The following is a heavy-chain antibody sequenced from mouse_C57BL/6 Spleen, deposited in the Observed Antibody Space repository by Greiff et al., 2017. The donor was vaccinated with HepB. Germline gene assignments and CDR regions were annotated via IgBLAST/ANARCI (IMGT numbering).Heavy chain of an antibody. D-gene: IGHD1-1*01. J-gene: IGHJ3*01. Sequence: QVQLKQPGAELVKPGASVKMSCKASGYTFTSYWITWVKQRPGQGLEWIGDIYPGSGSTNYNEKFKSKATLTVDTSSSTAYMQLSSLTSEDSAVYYCARKEGGKGAWFAYWGQGTLVTVSA. CDR3: ARKEGGKGAWFAY. V-gene: IGHV1-55*01. CDR1: GYTFTSYW. CDR2: IYPGSGST.